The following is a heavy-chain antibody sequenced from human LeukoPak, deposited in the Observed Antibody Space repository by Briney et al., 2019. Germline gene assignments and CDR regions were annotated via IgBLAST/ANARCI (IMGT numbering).Heavy chain of an antibody. CDR2: ISWNSFSK. J-gene: IGHJ4*02. CDR1: GFTFNDYA. CDR3: AGGDGNGWYFYY. Sequence: GRSLRLSCAASGFTFNDYAIHWVRQSPGKGLEWVSGISWNSFSKGYVDSVRGRFTISRDNAKNSVSLQMNSLYDEDTALYLCAGGDGNGWYFYYWGQGTLVTVSS. D-gene: IGHD6-19*01. V-gene: IGHV3-9*01.